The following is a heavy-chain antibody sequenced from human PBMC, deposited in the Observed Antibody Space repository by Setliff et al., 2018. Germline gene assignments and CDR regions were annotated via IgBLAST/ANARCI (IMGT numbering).Heavy chain of an antibody. CDR1: GYTFTSHY. CDR3: ASLGLAAAREDYYYYGMDV. CDR2: INPSGGST. D-gene: IGHD6-13*01. Sequence: ASVKVSCKASGYTFTSHYMHWVRQAPGQGLEWMGIINPSGGSTSYAQKFQGRVTMTRDTSTSTVYMELSSLGSEDTAVYYCASLGLAAAREDYYYYGMDVWGQGTTVTVSS. J-gene: IGHJ6*02. V-gene: IGHV1-46*01.